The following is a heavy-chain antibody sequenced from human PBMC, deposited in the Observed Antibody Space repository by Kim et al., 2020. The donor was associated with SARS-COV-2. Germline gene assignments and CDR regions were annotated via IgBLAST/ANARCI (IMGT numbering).Heavy chain of an antibody. V-gene: IGHV1-2*05. D-gene: IGHD3-10*01. CDR1: GYTFTGYY. J-gene: IGHJ3*02. Sequence: ASVKVSCKASGYTFTGYYMHWVRQAPGQGLEWMGRINPNSGGTNYAQKFQGRVTMTRDTSISTAYMELSRLRSDDTVVYYCARGSITMVRVGDDDAFDIWGQGTMVTVSS. CDR3: ARGSITMVRVGDDDAFDI. CDR2: INPNSGGT.